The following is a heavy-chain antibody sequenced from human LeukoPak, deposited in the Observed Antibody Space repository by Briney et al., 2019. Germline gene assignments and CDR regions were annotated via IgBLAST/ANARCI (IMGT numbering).Heavy chain of an antibody. J-gene: IGHJ3*01. CDR2: INPNSGGT. CDR1: GYTFTGYY. CDR3: ATTRRYYYDSSGPDAFDL. D-gene: IGHD3-22*01. Sequence: AASVKVSCKASGYTFTGYYIHWVRQAPGQGLEWMGWINPNSGGTNYAQNFQGSITMTRDTSISTAYMELSRLRSDDTAVYYCATTRRYYYDSSGPDAFDLWGQGTMVTVSS. V-gene: IGHV1-2*02.